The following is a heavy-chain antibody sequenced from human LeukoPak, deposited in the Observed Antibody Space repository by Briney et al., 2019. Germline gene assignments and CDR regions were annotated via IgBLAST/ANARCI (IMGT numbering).Heavy chain of an antibody. CDR1: GFTFSSYA. CDR2: ISSNGGST. D-gene: IGHD6-13*01. V-gene: IGHV3-64*01. J-gene: IGHJ3*02. CDR3: ARATEYSSSRRGAFDI. Sequence: GGSLRLSCAASGFTFSSYAMHCVRQASGKGLEYVSAISSNGGSTYYANSVKGRFTISRDNSKNTLYLQMGSLRAEDMAVYYCARATEYSSSRRGAFDIWGQGTMVTVSS.